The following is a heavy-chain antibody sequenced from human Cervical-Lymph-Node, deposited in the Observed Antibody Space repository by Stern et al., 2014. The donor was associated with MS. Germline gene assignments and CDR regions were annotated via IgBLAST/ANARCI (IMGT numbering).Heavy chain of an antibody. Sequence: VQLVESGPGLVKPSQTLSLTCTVSGGSISSGSYYWSWIRQPAGKGLEWIGRIYTSGSTNYNPSLKSRVTISVDTSKNQFSLKLTWGPAADTAVYYCARGITMIVLGDWFDPWGQGTLVTVSS. J-gene: IGHJ5*02. D-gene: IGHD3-22*01. CDR2: IYTSGST. CDR1: GGSISSGSYY. V-gene: IGHV4-61*02. CDR3: ARGITMIVLGDWFDP.